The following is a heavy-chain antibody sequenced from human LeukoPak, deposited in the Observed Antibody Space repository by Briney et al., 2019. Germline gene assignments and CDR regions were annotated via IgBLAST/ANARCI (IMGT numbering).Heavy chain of an antibody. Sequence: GGSLRLSCAASGFTFSSYWMSWVRQAPGKGLEWVANIKQDGSEKYYADSVKGRFTISRDNSKNTLYLQMNSLRAEDTAVYYCAKAVVPLEQWLVANYYYYGMDVWGQGTTVTVSS. CDR3: AKAVVPLEQWLVANYYYYGMDV. D-gene: IGHD6-19*01. CDR1: GFTFSSYW. CDR2: IKQDGSEK. V-gene: IGHV3-7*01. J-gene: IGHJ6*02.